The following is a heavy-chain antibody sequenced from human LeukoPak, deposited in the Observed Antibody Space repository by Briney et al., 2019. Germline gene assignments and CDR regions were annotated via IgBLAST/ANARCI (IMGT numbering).Heavy chain of an antibody. J-gene: IGHJ4*02. Sequence: SVKVSCKASGGTFSSYAISWVRQAPGQGLEWMGRIVPILGIANYAQKFQGRVTITADKSTSTAYMELSSLRSEDTAVYYCARDPSYSYGIFDYWGQGTLVTVSS. CDR2: IVPILGIA. CDR3: ARDPSYSYGIFDY. V-gene: IGHV1-69*04. D-gene: IGHD5-18*01. CDR1: GGTFSSYA.